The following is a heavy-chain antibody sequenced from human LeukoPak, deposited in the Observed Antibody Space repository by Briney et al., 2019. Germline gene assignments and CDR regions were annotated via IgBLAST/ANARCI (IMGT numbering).Heavy chain of an antibody. CDR2: IYPGDSDT. CDR3: ARVPDTSGYYFIFDY. J-gene: IGHJ4*02. CDR1: GHSFTSYW. V-gene: IGHV5-51*01. Sequence: DYLKISCKGSGHSFTSYWIAWVRQMPGKGLEWMGIIYPGDSDTRYSPSFQGQVTISVDKSVSAAYLQWSSLKASDTAMYYCARVPDTSGYYFIFDYWGQGTLVTVSS. D-gene: IGHD3-22*01.